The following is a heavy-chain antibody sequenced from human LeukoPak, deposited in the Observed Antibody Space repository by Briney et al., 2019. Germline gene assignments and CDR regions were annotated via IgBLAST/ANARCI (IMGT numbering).Heavy chain of an antibody. CDR2: IYHSGST. CDR1: GYSISSGYY. Sequence: SETLSLTCTVSGYSISSGYYWGWIRQPPGKGLEWIGSIYHSGSTYYNPSLKSRVTISVDTSKNQFSLKLSSVTAADTAVYYCATGTGYCSSGSCYDYWGQGTLVTVSS. D-gene: IGHD2-15*01. CDR3: ATGTGYCSSGSCYDY. J-gene: IGHJ4*02. V-gene: IGHV4-38-2*02.